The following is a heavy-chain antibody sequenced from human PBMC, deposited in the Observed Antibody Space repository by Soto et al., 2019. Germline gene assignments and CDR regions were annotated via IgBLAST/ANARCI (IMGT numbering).Heavy chain of an antibody. D-gene: IGHD1-20*01. CDR3: ARHYKTGAFFDY. CDR2: VFYSGRP. Sequence: QLQLQESGPGLVKSSETLSLTCTVSGCSISSSHYWGWIRQPPGKGLEWIGSVFYSGRPYYSPSFKSRIAISVDTSKNQFSLRVRSVPATDTAVYFCARHYKTGAFFDYWGQGNLVTVSS. CDR1: GCSISSSHY. V-gene: IGHV4-39*01. J-gene: IGHJ4*02.